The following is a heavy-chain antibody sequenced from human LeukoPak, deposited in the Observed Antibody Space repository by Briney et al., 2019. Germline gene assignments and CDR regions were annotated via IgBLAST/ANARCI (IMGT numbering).Heavy chain of an antibody. CDR1: GGSISSYY. D-gene: IGHD4-11*01. V-gene: IGHV4-59*01. CDR2: IYYSGST. J-gene: IGHJ4*02. CDR3: ARTVFAKPNFDY. Sequence: SETLSLTCTVSGGSISSYYWSWIRQPPGKGLEWIGYIYYSGSTNYNPSLKSRVTISVDTSKNQFSLELRSVTAADTAVYYCARTVFAKPNFDYWGQGTLVTVSS.